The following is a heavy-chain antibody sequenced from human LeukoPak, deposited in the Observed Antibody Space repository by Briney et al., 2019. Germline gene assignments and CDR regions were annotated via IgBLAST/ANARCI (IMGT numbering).Heavy chain of an antibody. CDR2: IYYSGST. J-gene: IGHJ6*03. Sequence: SETLSLTCSVSGGSISSRSYYWGWIRQSPGKGLEWIGSIYYSGSTYYNPSLMSRVTISGDTSKNQFSLKLSSVTAADTAVYFCARDNSVTYMDVWGKGTTVTVS. CDR1: GGSISSRSYY. D-gene: IGHD4-11*01. V-gene: IGHV4-39*07. CDR3: ARDNSVTYMDV.